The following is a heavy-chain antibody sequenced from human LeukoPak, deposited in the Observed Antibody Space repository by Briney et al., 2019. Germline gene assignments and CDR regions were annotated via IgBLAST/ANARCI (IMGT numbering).Heavy chain of an antibody. CDR1: GLTVNNNY. J-gene: IGHJ6*02. V-gene: IGHV3-33*08. Sequence: GGSLRLSCAASGLTVNNNYMHWVRQAPGKGLEWVAVIWYDGSNKYYADSVKGRFTISRDNSKNTLYLQMNSLRAEDTAVYYCARDRDYYYYGMDVWGQGTTVTVSS. CDR2: IWYDGSNK. CDR3: ARDRDYYYYGMDV. D-gene: IGHD3-10*01.